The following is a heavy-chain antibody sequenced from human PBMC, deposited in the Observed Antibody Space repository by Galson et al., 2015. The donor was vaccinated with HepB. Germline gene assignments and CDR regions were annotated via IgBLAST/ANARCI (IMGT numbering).Heavy chain of an antibody. D-gene: IGHD4-17*01. J-gene: IGHJ3*02. V-gene: IGHV3-49*03. CDR1: GFTFGDYA. CDR2: IRSKAYGGTT. CDR3: TRDPLYGDYEDGLYTFDI. Sequence: SLRLSCAASGFTFGDYAMSWFRQAPGKGLEWVGFIRSKAYGGTTEYAASVKGRFTISRDDSKSIAYLQMNSLKTEDTAVYYCTRDPLYGDYEDGLYTFDIWGQGTMVTVSS.